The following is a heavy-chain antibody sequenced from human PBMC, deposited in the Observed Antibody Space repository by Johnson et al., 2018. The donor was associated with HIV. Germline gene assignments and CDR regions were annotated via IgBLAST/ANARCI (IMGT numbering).Heavy chain of an antibody. CDR3: ARGGSAARGNWNDAFDI. CDR2: ISYDGSNK. CDR1: GFTFSSYA. V-gene: IGHV3-30*14. Sequence: QEQLVESGGGVVQPGRSLRLSCAASGFTFSSYAMHWVRQAPGKGLEWVAVISYDGSNKYYADSVKGRFTISRDNSKNTLYLQMNSLRAEDTAVYYCARGGSAARGNWNDAFDIWGQGTMVTVSS. J-gene: IGHJ3*02. D-gene: IGHD6-25*01.